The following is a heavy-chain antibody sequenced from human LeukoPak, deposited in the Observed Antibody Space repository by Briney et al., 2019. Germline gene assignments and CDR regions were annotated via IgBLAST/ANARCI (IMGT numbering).Heavy chain of an antibody. CDR3: AKTGNYYGYDI. J-gene: IGHJ3*02. V-gene: IGHV3-30*02. CDR2: IRNDGSNK. Sequence: PGGSLRLSRAASGFTFSSYGMHWVRQAPGKGLEWVTFIRNDGSNKYYTDSVKGRFTISRDNSKNTLYLQMNSLGADDTAVYYCAKTGNYYGYDIWGQGTMVTVSS. D-gene: IGHD3-10*01. CDR1: GFTFSSYG.